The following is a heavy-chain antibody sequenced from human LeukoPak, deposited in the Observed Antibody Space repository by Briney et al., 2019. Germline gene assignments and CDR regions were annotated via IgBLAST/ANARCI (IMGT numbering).Heavy chain of an antibody. D-gene: IGHD2-15*01. J-gene: IGHJ6*02. V-gene: IGHV1-18*01. Sequence: ASVKVSCKASGYTFTMNGISWVRQAPGQGLEWMGWINSYNGKTNYAQRLQGRVTMTTDTSTSTAYMELRSLRSDDTAVYYCARTYCSRGSCYPLFYYYAMDVWGQGTTVTVSS. CDR1: GYTFTMNG. CDR3: ARTYCSRGSCYPLFYYYAMDV. CDR2: INSYNGKT.